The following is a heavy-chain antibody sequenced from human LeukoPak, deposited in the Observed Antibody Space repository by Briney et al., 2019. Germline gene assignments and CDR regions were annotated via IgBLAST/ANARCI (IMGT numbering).Heavy chain of an antibody. V-gene: IGHV4-59*01. Sequence: PSETLSLTCTVSGGSISSYYWSWIRQPPGKGLEWIGYIYYSGSTNYNPSLKSRVTISVDTSKNQFSLKLSSVTAADTAVYYCARNIPIAAAGYNWFDPWGQGTLVTVSS. CDR3: ARNIPIAAAGYNWFDP. J-gene: IGHJ5*02. CDR1: GGSISSYY. CDR2: IYYSGST. D-gene: IGHD6-13*01.